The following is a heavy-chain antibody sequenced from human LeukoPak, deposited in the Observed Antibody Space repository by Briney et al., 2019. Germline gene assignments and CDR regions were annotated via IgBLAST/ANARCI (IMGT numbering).Heavy chain of an antibody. J-gene: IGHJ4*02. V-gene: IGHV1-18*01. Sequence: ASVMVSCRASGYSITSYDINWVRQAAGQGLEWMGWISAYNGNTNYAQKLQGRVTMTTDTSTSTAYMELRSLRSDDTAVYYCARSLGATTDFDYWGQGTLVTVSS. D-gene: IGHD1-26*01. CDR1: GYSITSYD. CDR2: ISAYNGNT. CDR3: ARSLGATTDFDY.